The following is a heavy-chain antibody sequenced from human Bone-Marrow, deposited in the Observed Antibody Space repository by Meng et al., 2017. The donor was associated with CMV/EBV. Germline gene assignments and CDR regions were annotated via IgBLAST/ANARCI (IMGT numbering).Heavy chain of an antibody. CDR1: GFPFSSYA. D-gene: IGHD6-6*01. CDR3: ARKPELVGFDY. V-gene: IGHV3-30*04. J-gene: IGHJ4*02. CDR2: ISYDGSNK. Sequence: SCAASGFPFSSYAMPWVRQAPGIGLEWVAVISYDGSNKYYADSVKGRFTISRDNSKNTLYLQMNSLRAEDTAVYYCARKPELVGFDYWGQGTLVTVSS.